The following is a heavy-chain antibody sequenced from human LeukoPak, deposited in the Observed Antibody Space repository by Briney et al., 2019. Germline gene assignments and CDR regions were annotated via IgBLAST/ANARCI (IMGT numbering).Heavy chain of an antibody. CDR1: GFTFSSHG. Sequence: GGTLRLSCAAAGFTFSSHGMSWVRQAPGKGLEWVSTISGSGDYTYYADSVKGRFTISRDNSKKTLCLQMNSLRAEDTAIYYCAKVTYGSGTYGAFDLWGQGPLVTVSS. D-gene: IGHD3-10*01. V-gene: IGHV3-23*01. J-gene: IGHJ4*02. CDR3: AKVTYGSGTYGAFDL. CDR2: ISGSGDYT.